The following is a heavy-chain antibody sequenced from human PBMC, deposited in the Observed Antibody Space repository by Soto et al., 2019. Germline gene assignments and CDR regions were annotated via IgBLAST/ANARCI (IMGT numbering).Heavy chain of an antibody. CDR1: GGSISSYY. CDR2: IYYSGST. Sequence: ASETLSLTCTVSGGSISSYYWSWIRQPPGKGLEWIGYIYYSGSTNYNPSLKSRVTISVDTSKNQFSLKLSSVTAADTAVYYCAREAAAAGTTFDYWGQGTLVTVSS. D-gene: IGHD6-13*01. CDR3: AREAAAAGTTFDY. V-gene: IGHV4-59*01. J-gene: IGHJ4*02.